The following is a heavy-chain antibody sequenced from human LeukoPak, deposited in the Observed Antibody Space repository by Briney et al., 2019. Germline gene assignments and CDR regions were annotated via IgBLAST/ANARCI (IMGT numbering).Heavy chain of an antibody. J-gene: IGHJ6*02. CDR1: GGSISGYY. CDR2: INHSGST. Sequence: PSEILSLTCTVSGGSISGYYWSWIRQPPGKGLEWTGVINHSGSTNYNPSLKSRVSISVDTSKNQFSLRLSSVTAADTAVYYCARFPYYDEMTSMDVWGQGTTVTVSS. D-gene: IGHD3-22*01. V-gene: IGHV4-34*01. CDR3: ARFPYYDEMTSMDV.